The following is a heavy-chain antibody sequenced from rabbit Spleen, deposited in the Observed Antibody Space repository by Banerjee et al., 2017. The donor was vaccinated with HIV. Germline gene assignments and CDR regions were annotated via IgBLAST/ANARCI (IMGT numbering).Heavy chain of an antibody. D-gene: IGHD1-1*01. CDR2: IAGSSSGFT. V-gene: IGHV1S40*01. J-gene: IGHJ6*01. CDR1: GFTLSTYY. CDR3: ARDTSSSFSSYGMDL. Sequence: QSLEESGGDLVKPGGSLKLSCTASGFTLSTYYMNWVRQAPGKGLEWISCIAGSSSGFTYSATWAKGRFTCSKTSSTTVTLQMTRLTAADTATYFCARDTSSSFSSYGMDLWGQGTLVTVS.